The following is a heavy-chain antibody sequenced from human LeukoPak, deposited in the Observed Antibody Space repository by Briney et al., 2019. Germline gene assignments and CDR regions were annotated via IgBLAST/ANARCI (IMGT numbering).Heavy chain of an antibody. CDR2: VGGDEKA. CDR1: GFPFSGNA. Sequence: GGSLRLSCAASGFPFSGNAMSWVRQAPGRGLERVSGVGGDEKAHYADFVRGRFTISRDNSKNTVFLQMNSLTVEDTAVYYCAKDLSWWVTADYWGQGVLVTVSS. J-gene: IGHJ4*02. V-gene: IGHV3-23*01. CDR3: AKDLSWWVTADY. D-gene: IGHD2-21*02.